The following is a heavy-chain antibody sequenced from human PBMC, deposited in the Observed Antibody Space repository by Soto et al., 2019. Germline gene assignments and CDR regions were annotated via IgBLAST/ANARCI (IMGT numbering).Heavy chain of an antibody. V-gene: IGHV3-30-3*01. Sequence: GGSLRLSCAASGFTFSSYAMHWVRQAPGKGLEWVAVISYDGSNKYYADSVKGRFTISRDNSKNTLYLQMNSLRAEDTAVYYCARDPRIAAAGELWFDPWGQGTLVTVS. CDR1: GFTFSSYA. D-gene: IGHD6-13*01. CDR3: ARDPRIAAAGELWFDP. J-gene: IGHJ5*02. CDR2: ISYDGSNK.